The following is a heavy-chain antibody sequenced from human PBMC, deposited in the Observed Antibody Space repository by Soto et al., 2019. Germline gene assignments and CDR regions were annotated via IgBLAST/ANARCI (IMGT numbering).Heavy chain of an antibody. Sequence: SETLSLTCAVYGGSFSGYYWSWIRQPPGKGLEWIGEINHSGSTNYNPSLKSRVTISVDTSKNQFSLKLGSVTAADTAVYYCARAPENYDILTGDWFDPWGQGTLVTVSS. CDR1: GGSFSGYY. CDR3: ARAPENYDILTGDWFDP. D-gene: IGHD3-9*01. CDR2: INHSGST. J-gene: IGHJ5*02. V-gene: IGHV4-34*01.